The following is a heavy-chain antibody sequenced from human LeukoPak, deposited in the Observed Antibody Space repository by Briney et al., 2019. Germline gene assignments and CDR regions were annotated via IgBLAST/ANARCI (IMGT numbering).Heavy chain of an antibody. J-gene: IGHJ6*04. V-gene: IGHV3-48*03. CDR2: ISSSGSTI. D-gene: IGHD3-10*02. CDR1: GYTFSSYE. CDR3: AELGITMIGGV. Sequence: GGSLRLSCAASGYTFSSYEMNWVRQAPGEGLEWVSYISSSGSTIYYADSVKGRFTISRDNAKNSLYLQMNSLRAEDTAVYYCAELGITMIGGVWGKGTTVTISS.